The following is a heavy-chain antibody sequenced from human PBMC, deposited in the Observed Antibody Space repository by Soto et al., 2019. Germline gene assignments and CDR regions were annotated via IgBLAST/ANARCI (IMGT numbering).Heavy chain of an antibody. CDR3: ATGIIKAGPDAFDI. V-gene: IGHV1-8*01. J-gene: IGHJ3*02. Sequence: GASVKVSCKASGYTFTSYDINWVRQATGQGLEWMGWMNPNSGNTGYAQKFQGRATMTRNTSISTAYMELSSLRSEDTAVYYCATGIIKAGPDAFDIWGQGTMVTVSS. CDR1: GYTFTSYD. CDR2: MNPNSGNT. D-gene: IGHD1-20*01.